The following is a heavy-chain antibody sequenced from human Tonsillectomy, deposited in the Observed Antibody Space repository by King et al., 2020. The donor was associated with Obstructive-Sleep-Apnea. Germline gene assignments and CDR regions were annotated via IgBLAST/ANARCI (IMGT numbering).Heavy chain of an antibody. CDR3: AREDSSTRQGTMYYFDY. CDR2: ISSSSSYT. Sequence: VQLVESGGGLVKPGGSLRLSCTASGFTFSDYYMSWIRQAPGKGLEWISYISSSSSYTNYADSVKGRFTISRDNAKNSLHLQMHSLRAEETAVYYCAREDSSTRQGTMYYFDYWGQGTLVTVSS. J-gene: IGHJ4*02. D-gene: IGHD6-13*01. V-gene: IGHV3-11*06. CDR1: GFTFSDYY.